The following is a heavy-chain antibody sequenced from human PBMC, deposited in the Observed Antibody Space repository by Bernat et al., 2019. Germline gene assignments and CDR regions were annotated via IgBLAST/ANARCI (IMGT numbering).Heavy chain of an antibody. Sequence: EVQLLESGGGLVQPGGSLRVSCTASGFTFRHYAMSWVRQAPGKGLEWVTEIGDNGGSTFYADSVRGRCTISRDNSKNTLYLQMKSLRAEDTAVYYCAQRGSGTCLEYWGQGTLVTVSS. V-gene: IGHV3-23*01. J-gene: IGHJ4*02. CDR2: IGDNGGST. CDR3: AQRGSGTCLEY. CDR1: GFTFRHYA. D-gene: IGHD2-15*01.